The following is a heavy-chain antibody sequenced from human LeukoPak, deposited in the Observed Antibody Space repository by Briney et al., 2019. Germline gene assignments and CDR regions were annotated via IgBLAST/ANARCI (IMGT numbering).Heavy chain of an antibody. CDR3: ARDAGRITMVRGYRWFDP. CDR1: GYTFTSYD. V-gene: IGHV1-8*03. CDR2: MNPNSGNT. D-gene: IGHD3-10*01. J-gene: IGHJ5*02. Sequence: GASVKVSCKASGYTFTSYDINWVRQATGQGLEWMGWMNPNSGNTGYAQKFQGRVTITRNTSISTAYMELSSLRSEDTAVYYCARDAGRITMVRGYRWFDPWGQGTLVTVSS.